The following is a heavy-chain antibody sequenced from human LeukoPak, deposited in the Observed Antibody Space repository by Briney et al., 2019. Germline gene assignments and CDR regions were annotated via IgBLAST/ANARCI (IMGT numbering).Heavy chain of an antibody. CDR3: ARHLRNSFFDY. V-gene: IGHV4-59*08. CDR1: GGSISSYY. CDR2: IYYSGST. Sequence: PSETLSLTCTVSGGSISSYYWSWIRQPPGKGLEWIGYIYYSGSTSYYPSLESRVTISVDTSKTQFSLKLSSVTAADTAVYYCARHLRNSFFDYWGQGTLVTVSS. J-gene: IGHJ4*02. D-gene: IGHD2/OR15-2a*01.